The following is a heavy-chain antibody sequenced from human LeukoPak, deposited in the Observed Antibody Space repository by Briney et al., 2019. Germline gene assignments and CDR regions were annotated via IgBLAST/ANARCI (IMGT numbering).Heavy chain of an antibody. Sequence: PSETLSLTCAVYGGSFSGYYWSWIRQPPGKGLEWIGYIYYSGSTNYNPSLKSRVTISVDTSKNQFSLKLSSVTAADTAVYYCARDLYRGGIQNFYYYMDVWGKGTTVTVSS. D-gene: IGHD5-18*01. CDR1: GGSFSGYY. J-gene: IGHJ6*03. CDR2: IYYSGST. V-gene: IGHV4-59*01. CDR3: ARDLYRGGIQNFYYYMDV.